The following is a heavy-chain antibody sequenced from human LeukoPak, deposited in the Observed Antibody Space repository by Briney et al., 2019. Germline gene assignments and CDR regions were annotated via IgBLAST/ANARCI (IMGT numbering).Heavy chain of an antibody. Sequence: SETLSLTCTVSGGSISNGGYYWSWIRQPPGKGLEWIGYIYHSGSTYYNPSLKSRVTISVDRSKNQFSLKLSSVTAADTAVYYCARAYSRIGSSHAFDIWGQGTMVTVSS. V-gene: IGHV4-30-2*01. CDR1: GGSISNGGYY. CDR3: ARAYSRIGSSHAFDI. D-gene: IGHD6-6*01. J-gene: IGHJ3*02. CDR2: IYHSGST.